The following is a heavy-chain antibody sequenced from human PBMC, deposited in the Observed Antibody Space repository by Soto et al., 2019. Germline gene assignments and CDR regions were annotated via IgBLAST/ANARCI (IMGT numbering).Heavy chain of an antibody. CDR2: IIPIFGTA. D-gene: IGHD6-19*01. J-gene: IGHJ6*02. CDR3: ARGPTPPSPIAVAGTYYYYGMDV. CDR1: GGTFSSYA. Sequence: GASVKVSCKASGGTFSSYAISWVRQAPGQGLEWMGGIIPIFGTANYAQKFQGRVTITADESTSTAYMELSSLRSEDTAVYYCARGPTPPSPIAVAGTYYYYGMDVWGQGTTVTVSS. V-gene: IGHV1-69*13.